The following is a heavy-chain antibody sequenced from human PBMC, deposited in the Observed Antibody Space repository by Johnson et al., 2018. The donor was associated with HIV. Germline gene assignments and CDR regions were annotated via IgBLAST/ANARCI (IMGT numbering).Heavy chain of an antibody. D-gene: IGHD3-10*01. Sequence: VQLVESGGGLVQPGGSRRLSCAGSGFTFNFHWMTWVRPAPGKGLEWVAIIKEDGGETYYVDSVKGRFTNSRDNAHNLLYLQMSSLRVEDTAVYYCARESGHFGVSAFDMWGQGTMVTVSS. J-gene: IGHJ3*02. V-gene: IGHV3-7*05. CDR1: GFTFNFHW. CDR3: ARESGHFGVSAFDM. CDR2: IKEDGGET.